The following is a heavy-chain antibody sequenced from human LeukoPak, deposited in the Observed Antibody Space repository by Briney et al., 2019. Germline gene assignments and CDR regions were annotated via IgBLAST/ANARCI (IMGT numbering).Heavy chain of an antibody. Sequence: RASETLSLTCTVSGGSIGSSSYYWGWIRQPPGKGLEWIGSIYYSGSTYYNPSLKSRVTISVDTSKNQFSLKLSSVTAADTAVYYCAREGGGNTCFDYWGQGTLVTVSS. V-gene: IGHV4-39*01. CDR2: IYYSGST. CDR1: GGSIGSSSYY. CDR3: AREGGGNTCFDY. D-gene: IGHD4-23*01. J-gene: IGHJ4*02.